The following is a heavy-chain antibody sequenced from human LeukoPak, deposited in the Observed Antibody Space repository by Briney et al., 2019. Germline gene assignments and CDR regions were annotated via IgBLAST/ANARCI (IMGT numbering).Heavy chain of an antibody. D-gene: IGHD1-26*01. J-gene: IGHJ4*02. CDR2: IYSNGST. Sequence: SETLSLTCNVTGGSISSGSYYWSWIRQPAGKGLEWIGRIYSNGSTNYNSSLNSRVTISLDTSKNQFSLKLSSVTASDTAVYYCASNGAGGSYSYYFDNWGQGTLVTVSS. CDR3: ASNGAGGSYSYYFDN. CDR1: GGSISSGSYY. V-gene: IGHV4-61*02.